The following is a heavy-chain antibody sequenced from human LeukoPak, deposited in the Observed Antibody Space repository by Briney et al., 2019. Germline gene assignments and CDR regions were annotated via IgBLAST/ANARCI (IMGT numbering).Heavy chain of an antibody. J-gene: IGHJ4*02. CDR2: IHYLGST. CDR1: GGSISSGDYY. CDR3: AAQIVATADFDY. Sequence: PSETLSLTCTVSGGSISSGDYYWSWIRQPPGKGLEWIGYIHYLGSTYYNPSLKSRVTISVDTSKNQFSLKLRSVTAADTAVYYCAAQIVATADFDYWGQGTLVTVSS. D-gene: IGHD5-12*01. V-gene: IGHV4-30-4*01.